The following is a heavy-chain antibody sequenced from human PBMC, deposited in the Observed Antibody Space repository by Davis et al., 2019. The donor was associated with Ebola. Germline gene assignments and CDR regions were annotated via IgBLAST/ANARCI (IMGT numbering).Heavy chain of an antibody. CDR1: GYTFIDYG. CDR3: TRGIITYYYYFRMDV. J-gene: IGHJ6*02. V-gene: IGHV1-18*04. Sequence: ASVKVSCKTSGYTFIDYGINWVRQAPGQGLEWMGWISPHNGNTNYAQKFQGRVTMTTDTSTSTAYMELRSLRSDDAAVYYCTRGIITYYYYFRMDVWGEGTTVTVSS. CDR2: ISPHNGNT. D-gene: IGHD3-10*01.